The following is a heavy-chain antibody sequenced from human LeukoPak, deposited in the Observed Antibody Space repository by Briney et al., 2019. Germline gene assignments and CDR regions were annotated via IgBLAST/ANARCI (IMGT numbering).Heavy chain of an antibody. CDR3: ARLEVRGVIGP. J-gene: IGHJ5*02. D-gene: IGHD3-10*01. V-gene: IGHV3-64*04. CDR1: GFTFCRFA. Sequence: GGSLRLSCSASGFTFCRFAMHWVRQAPGKGLEYVSAISSNGGSTYYADSVKGRFTISRDNSKNTLYLQMNSLRAEDTAVYYCARLEVRGVIGPWGQGTLVTVSS. CDR2: ISSNGGST.